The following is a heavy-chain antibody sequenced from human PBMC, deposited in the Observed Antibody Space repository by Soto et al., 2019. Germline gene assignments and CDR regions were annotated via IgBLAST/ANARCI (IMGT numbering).Heavy chain of an antibody. V-gene: IGHV3-74*01. CDR1: VFTFSSYW. D-gene: IGHD3-10*01. CDR3: ARMRGHNPAFHY. J-gene: IGHJ4*02. CDR2: INSDGSST. Sequence: GGSLRLSCASSVFTFSSYWMHCVRQSPGKWLVWVSRINSDGSSTSYADSVKGRFTISRDNAKNTLYLQMNSLRAEDTAVYYCARMRGHNPAFHYWGQGTLDTVSS.